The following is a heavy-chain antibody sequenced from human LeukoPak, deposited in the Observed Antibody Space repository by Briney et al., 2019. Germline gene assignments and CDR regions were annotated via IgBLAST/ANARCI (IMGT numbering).Heavy chain of an antibody. J-gene: IGHJ4*02. CDR1: GGSISSGDYY. CDR3: ALRAPSTIAVAGTFLRDY. D-gene: IGHD6-19*01. CDR2: IYYSGST. Sequence: SETLSLTCTVSGGSISSGDYYWSWIRQPPGKGLEWIGYIYYSGSTYYNPSLKSRVTISVDTSKNQFSLKLSSVTAADTAVYYCALRAPSTIAVAGTFLRDYWGQGTLVTVSS. V-gene: IGHV4-30-4*08.